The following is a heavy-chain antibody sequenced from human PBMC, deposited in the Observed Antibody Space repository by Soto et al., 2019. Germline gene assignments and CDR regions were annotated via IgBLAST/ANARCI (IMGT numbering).Heavy chain of an antibody. CDR1: GGSVSSNSYS. CDR2: IYSAENT. Sequence: PSETLSLTCTVSGGSVSSNSYSWGWIRQSPGKGLEWIATIYSAENTYYHPSLLSRVTISIDTSKKQFSLRLTSVTAADTAVYYCATYDSSGLAFWGQGTLVTVSS. J-gene: IGHJ4*02. V-gene: IGHV4-39*01. D-gene: IGHD3-22*01. CDR3: ATYDSSGLAF.